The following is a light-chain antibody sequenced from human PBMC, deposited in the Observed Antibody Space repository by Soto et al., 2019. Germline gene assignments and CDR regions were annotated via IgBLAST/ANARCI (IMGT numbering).Light chain of an antibody. V-gene: IGLV2-14*01. Sequence: QSVLTHPASVSGSPGQSITISCTGTSSDVGGYNYVSCYQQHPGKATKLMIYEFSHRPSGVSNRFSGSTSGNTASLTISGLQAEDEADYYCISYTSSSSTSRSTRVFGRGTKVTVL. CDR3: ISYTSSSSTSRSTRV. J-gene: IGLJ6*01. CDR1: SSDVGGYNY. CDR2: EFS.